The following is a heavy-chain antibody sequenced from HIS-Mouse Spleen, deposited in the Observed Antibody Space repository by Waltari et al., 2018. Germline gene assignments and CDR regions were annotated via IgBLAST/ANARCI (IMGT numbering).Heavy chain of an antibody. D-gene: IGHD5-18*01. CDR1: GYTFTSYD. Sequence: QVQLVQSGAEVKKPGASVKVSCKASGYTFTSYDINWVRQATGQGLEWMGWMNPNRVKNGNAQKFQGRVTMTRNTSISTAYMELNSLRAEDTAVYYCASNLGSDSYGRGDYWGQGTLVTVSS. CDR2: MNPNRVKN. V-gene: IGHV1-8*01. CDR3: ASNLGSDSYGRGDY. J-gene: IGHJ4*02.